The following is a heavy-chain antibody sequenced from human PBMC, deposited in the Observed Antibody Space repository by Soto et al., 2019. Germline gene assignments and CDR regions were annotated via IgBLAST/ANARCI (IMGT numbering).Heavy chain of an antibody. V-gene: IGHV3-15*01. CDR1: GFSFTNGW. CDR3: TTESTQRFCDGGPCYTLQTKIHDS. J-gene: IGHJ4*02. CDR2: IKSKIDGGTT. Sequence: EVQLVESGGGLVKPGGSLRLSCAASGFSFTNGWMSWVRQAPGKGLEWVGRIKSKIDGGTTDFSAPVKGRFTISRDDSKDTWYLQMNSLKTEDTAVYYCTTESTQRFCDGGPCYTLQTKIHDSWGQGTLVTVSS. D-gene: IGHD2-15*01.